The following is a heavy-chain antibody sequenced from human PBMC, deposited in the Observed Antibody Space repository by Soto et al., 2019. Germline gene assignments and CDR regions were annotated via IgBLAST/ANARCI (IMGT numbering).Heavy chain of an antibody. Sequence: QVQLVQSGAEVKKPGSSVKVSCKASGGTFSSYAISWVRQAPGQGLEWRGGIIPIFGTANYAQKFQGRVTITADESTSTAYMELSSLRSEDTAVYYCARGPGSRYCSGGSCYLVHWGQGTLVTVSS. CDR2: IIPIFGTA. CDR3: ARGPGSRYCSGGSCYLVH. J-gene: IGHJ4*02. V-gene: IGHV1-69*12. CDR1: GGTFSSYA. D-gene: IGHD2-15*01.